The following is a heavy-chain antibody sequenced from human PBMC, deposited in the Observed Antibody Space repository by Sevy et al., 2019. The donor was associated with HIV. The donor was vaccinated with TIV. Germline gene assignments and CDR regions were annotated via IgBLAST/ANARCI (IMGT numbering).Heavy chain of an antibody. D-gene: IGHD1-7*01. J-gene: IGHJ4*02. V-gene: IGHV3-30*18. CDR3: VKGGVTLELVDY. CDR1: GFIFSSYG. CDR2: ISYDGSSK. Sequence: GGSLRLSCAASGFIFSSYGMHWVRQAPGKGLEWVTIISYDGSSKSYADSVKGRFTISRDNSENILYLQMNSLRTDDTAVYYCVKGGVTLELVDYWGQGTLVTVSS.